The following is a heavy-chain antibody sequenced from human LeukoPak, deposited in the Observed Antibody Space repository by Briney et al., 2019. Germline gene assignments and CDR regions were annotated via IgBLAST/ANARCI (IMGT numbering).Heavy chain of an antibody. CDR2: IGTAGDT. V-gene: IGHV3-13*04. CDR1: GFTFSSYD. J-gene: IGHJ6*02. D-gene: IGHD3-10*01. Sequence: GGSLRLSCAASGFTFSSYDMHWVRQATGKGLEWVSAIGTAGDTYYPGSVKGRFTISRENAKNSLYLQMNSLRAGDTAVYYCARDRHYYGSGSYYYYYGMDVWGRGTTVTVSS. CDR3: ARDRHYYGSGSYYYYYGMDV.